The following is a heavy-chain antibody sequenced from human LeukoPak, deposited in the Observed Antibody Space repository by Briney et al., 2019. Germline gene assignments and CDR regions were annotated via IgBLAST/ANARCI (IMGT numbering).Heavy chain of an antibody. CDR3: ARAGGGHTRMAFDP. CDR2: MNIDGSSI. Sequence: GGSLRLSCAASGFTFSSYWMYWFRQAPGEGLVWVSRMNIDGSSISYADSVKGRFAMSRDNAKNTLYLQMNSLRVEDTAVYYCARAGGGHTRMAFDPWGQGTLVTVSS. D-gene: IGHD5-24*01. CDR1: GFTFSSYW. V-gene: IGHV3-74*01. J-gene: IGHJ5*02.